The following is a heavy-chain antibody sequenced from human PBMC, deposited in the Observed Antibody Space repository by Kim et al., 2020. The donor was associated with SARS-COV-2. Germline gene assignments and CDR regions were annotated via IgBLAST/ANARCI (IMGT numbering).Heavy chain of an antibody. Sequence: GIANYAQKFQGRVTITADKSTSTAYMELSSLRSEDTAVYYCAPAGSFDYWGQGTLVTVSS. D-gene: IGHD3-10*01. J-gene: IGHJ4*02. CDR2: GIA. V-gene: IGHV1-69*02. CDR3: APAGSFDY.